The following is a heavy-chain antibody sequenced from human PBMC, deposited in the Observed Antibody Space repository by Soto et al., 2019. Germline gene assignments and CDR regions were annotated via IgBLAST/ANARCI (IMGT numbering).Heavy chain of an antibody. CDR2: MSYDGTNT. D-gene: IGHD6-19*01. CDR1: GFMFSAYA. CDR3: ARDPSPYTSGWYGIDF. J-gene: IGHJ4*01. V-gene: IGHV3-30-3*01. Sequence: GGSLRRSCTASGFMFSAYAMLWVRQAPGKGLEWVAAMSYDGTNTYYADSLKGRFTISRDNSKNTLFLQMSSLTADDSAVYYCARDPSPYTSGWYGIDFWGLGTLVTVSS.